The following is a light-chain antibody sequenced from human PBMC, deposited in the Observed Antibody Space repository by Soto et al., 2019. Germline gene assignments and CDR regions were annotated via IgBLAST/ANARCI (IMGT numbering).Light chain of an antibody. Sequence: DVQLTQSPSSLSASVGDKVTITCQASQDITNFLNWYQQKPGKAPKLLIYAASNLETGLPSRFSGGGSGKDFTFTISSLQPEDVATYFCQQYDLLPWTFGQGTLVEVK. J-gene: IGKJ1*01. CDR1: QDITNF. CDR2: AAS. V-gene: IGKV1-33*01. CDR3: QQYDLLPWT.